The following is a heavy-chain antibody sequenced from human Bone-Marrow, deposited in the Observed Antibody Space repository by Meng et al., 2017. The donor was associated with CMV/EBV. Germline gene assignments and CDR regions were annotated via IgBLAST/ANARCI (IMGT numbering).Heavy chain of an antibody. D-gene: IGHD6-25*01. V-gene: IGHV1-46*01. CDR2: INPSSGST. CDR1: GNTFTTHY. J-gene: IGHJ4*02. CDR3: ATDHMETQRDYYLDN. Sequence: ASVKVSCKASGNTFTTHYVHWVRQAPGQGLEWMGIINPSSGSTIHAQRFQGRVTMTRDTSTSTVYMELNSLRSEDTAVYYCATDHMETQRDYYLDNWGQGTLVTVSS.